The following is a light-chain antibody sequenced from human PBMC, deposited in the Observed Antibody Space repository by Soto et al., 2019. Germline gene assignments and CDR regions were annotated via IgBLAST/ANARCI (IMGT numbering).Light chain of an antibody. J-gene: IGKJ1*01. CDR3: QQYNNWPRT. V-gene: IGKV3-15*01. Sequence: EIVMTXXPATLSVSPGERATLSCRASQSVRSNLAWYQQKPGQAPRLLIYRASTRATGIPARFSGSGSGTEFTLTISSLQSEDFAVYYCQQYNNWPRTFGQGTKVEIK. CDR2: RAS. CDR1: QSVRSN.